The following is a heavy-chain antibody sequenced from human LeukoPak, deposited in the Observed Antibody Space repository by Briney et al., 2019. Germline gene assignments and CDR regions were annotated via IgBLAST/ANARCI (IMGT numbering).Heavy chain of an antibody. V-gene: IGHV3-30*02. CDR3: AREGRSSPHHYYDSSGYYWVRKDDAFDI. CDR2: IRYDGSNK. J-gene: IGHJ3*02. CDR1: GFTFSSYG. Sequence: PGGSLRLSCAASGFTFSSYGMHWVRQAPGKGLEWVAFIRYDGSNKYYADSVKGRFTISRDNSKNTLYLQMNSLRAEDTAVYYCAREGRSSPHHYYDSSGYYWVRKDDAFDIWGQGTMVTVSS. D-gene: IGHD3-22*01.